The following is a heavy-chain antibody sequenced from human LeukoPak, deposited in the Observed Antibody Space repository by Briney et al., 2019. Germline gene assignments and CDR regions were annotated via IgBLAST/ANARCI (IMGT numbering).Heavy chain of an antibody. D-gene: IGHD2-2*01. CDR2: IIPIFGTA. V-gene: IGHV1-69*05. CDR1: GGTFSSYA. J-gene: IGHJ4*02. Sequence: SVKVSCKASGGTFSSYAISWVRQAPGQGLEWMGRIIPIFGTANYAQKFQGRVTITTDESTSTAYMELSSLRSEDTAVYYCARDEWEPRQPYCSSTSCYVPTAFDIWGQGTLVTVSS. CDR3: ARDEWEPRQPYCSSTSCYVPTAFDI.